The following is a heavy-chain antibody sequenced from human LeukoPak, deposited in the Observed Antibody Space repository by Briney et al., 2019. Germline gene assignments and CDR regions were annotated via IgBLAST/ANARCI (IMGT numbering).Heavy chain of an antibody. CDR1: GYTFTSYD. CDR3: ARCPKLARVRGVSRCFDY. CDR2: INPNSGNT. J-gene: IGHJ4*02. V-gene: IGHV1-8*01. D-gene: IGHD3-10*01. Sequence: ASVKVSCKASGYTFTSYDINWVRQATGQGLEWMGWINPNSGNTGYAQKFQGRVTMTRNTSISTAYMELSSLRSEDTAVYYCARCPKLARVRGVSRCFDYWGQGTLVTVSS.